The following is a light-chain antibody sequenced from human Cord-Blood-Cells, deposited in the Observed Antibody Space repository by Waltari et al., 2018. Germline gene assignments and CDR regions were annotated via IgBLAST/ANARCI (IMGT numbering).Light chain of an antibody. CDR2: EVS. Sequence: QSALTQPRSVSGSPGQSVTISCTGTSSDVGGYNYLSWYQQHPGKAPKLMIYEVSKRPSGVPDRFSGSKSGNTASLTISGLQAEDEADYYCCSYAGSYTVVFGGGTKLTVL. CDR1: SSDVGGYNY. J-gene: IGLJ2*01. CDR3: CSYAGSYTVV. V-gene: IGLV2-11*01.